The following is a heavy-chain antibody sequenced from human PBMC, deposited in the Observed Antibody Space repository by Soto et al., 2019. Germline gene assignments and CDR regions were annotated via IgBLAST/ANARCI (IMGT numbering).Heavy chain of an antibody. CDR3: TSDTFGLRDT. V-gene: IGHV3-74*01. J-gene: IGHJ5*02. Sequence: MQMVESGGGSVQPGGSLRLSCAASGFPFSHYWMHWVRQTPGKGLVWVSRINPAGTITNYADSVEGRFTIPRDNADRPFFLPMNRLRAQDTAIFYFTSDTFGLRDTWGQGTLVTVSS. D-gene: IGHD3-16*01. CDR2: INPAGTIT. CDR1: GFPFSHYW.